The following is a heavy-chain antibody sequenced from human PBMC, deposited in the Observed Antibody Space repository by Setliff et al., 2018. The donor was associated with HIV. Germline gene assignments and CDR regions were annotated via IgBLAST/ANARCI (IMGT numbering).Heavy chain of an antibody. V-gene: IGHV3-7*01. CDR2: INQDGSER. CDR1: GFIFRTYW. J-gene: IGHJ1*01. D-gene: IGHD3-10*01. CDR3: ARGPPGEPRLFQH. Sequence: GGSLRLSCGASGFIFRTYWMSWVRQAPGKGLEWVANINQDGSERDYVNSVKGRFTIFRDNAKDSLHLQMNDLTADDTAVYYCARGPPGEPRLFQHWGQGTLVTVSS.